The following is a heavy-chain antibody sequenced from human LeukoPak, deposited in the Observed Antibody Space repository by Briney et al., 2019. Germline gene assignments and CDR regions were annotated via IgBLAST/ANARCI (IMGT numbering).Heavy chain of an antibody. CDR1: GGSISTYY. CDR3: ARGGGYASPIGY. J-gene: IGHJ4*02. D-gene: IGHD5-12*01. V-gene: IGHV4-59*01. CDR2: IYHSGST. Sequence: SETLSLTCTLSGGSISTYYWSWIGQPPGKGLEWIGYIYHSGSTNYNPSLKSRVTISVDTSKNQFSLKLSSVTAADTAVYYCARGGGYASPIGYWGQGALVTVSS.